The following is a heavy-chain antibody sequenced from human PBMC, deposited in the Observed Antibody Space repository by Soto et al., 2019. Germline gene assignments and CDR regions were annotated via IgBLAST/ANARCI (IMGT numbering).Heavy chain of an antibody. Sequence: PSETLSLTCTVSCGSISSGGYYWSWIRQHPGKGLEWIGYIHYSGSTYYNPSLKSRVTISVDTAKNQFSLKLRSVTAADTAVYYCATEGYCRGASCYSDFDYWGAGTLVTVSS. D-gene: IGHD2-15*01. J-gene: IGHJ4*02. CDR1: CGSISSGGYY. V-gene: IGHV4-31*03. CDR2: IHYSGST. CDR3: ATEGYCRGASCYSDFDY.